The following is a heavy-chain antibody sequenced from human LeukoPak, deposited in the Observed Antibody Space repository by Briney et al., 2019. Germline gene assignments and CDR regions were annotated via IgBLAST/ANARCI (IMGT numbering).Heavy chain of an antibody. J-gene: IGHJ4*02. CDR2: INHSGST. D-gene: IGHD2-15*01. CDR3: ARDREVYCSGGSCQNFDY. CDR1: GGSFSGYY. Sequence: SETLSLTCAVYGGSFSGYYWSWIRQPPGKGLEWIGEINHSGSTNYNPSLKSRVTISVDTSKNQFSLKLSSVTAADTAVYYCARDREVYCSGGSCQNFDYWGQGTLVTVSS. V-gene: IGHV4-34*01.